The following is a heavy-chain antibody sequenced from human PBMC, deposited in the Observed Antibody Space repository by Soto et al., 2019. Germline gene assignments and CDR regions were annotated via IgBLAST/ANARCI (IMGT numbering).Heavy chain of an antibody. D-gene: IGHD4-4*01. V-gene: IGHV3-30*18. J-gene: IGHJ4*01. Sequence: PGGSLRLSCVASGFSFSTSGMHWVRQAPGKGLEWVAVVSYDRSSKFYADSVKGRFTISSDDSKNTLYLQMDSLRVEDSAVYYCVKGERSPYSSMFDYWGHGTRVTVSS. CDR3: VKGERSPYSSMFDY. CDR2: VSYDRSSK. CDR1: GFSFSTSG.